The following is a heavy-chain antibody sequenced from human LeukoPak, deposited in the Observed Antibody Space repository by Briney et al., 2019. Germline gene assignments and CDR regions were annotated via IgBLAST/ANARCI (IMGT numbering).Heavy chain of an antibody. D-gene: IGHD1-26*01. J-gene: IGHJ4*02. CDR2: LHHTSST. CDR3: ARDRESSPWELLLDY. Sequence: SETLSLTCSVSGFSITSNVYYWGWIRQPPGKAPEWIGSLHHTSSTYYNPSLKSRVTMSVDKSNNKFSLKLSSVTAADTALYYCARDRESSPWELLLDYWGQGILVTVSS. V-gene: IGHV4-39*07. CDR1: GFSITSNVYY.